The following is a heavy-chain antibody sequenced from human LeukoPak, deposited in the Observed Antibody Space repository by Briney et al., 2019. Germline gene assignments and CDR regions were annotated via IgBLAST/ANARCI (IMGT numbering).Heavy chain of an antibody. CDR2: ISGSGGST. CDR1: GFKFSNYW. CDR3: AKDRIQLWFRSDAFDI. J-gene: IGHJ3*02. V-gene: IGHV3-23*01. D-gene: IGHD5-18*01. Sequence: GGSLRLSCAASGFKFSNYWMHWVRQAPGKGLEWVSAISGSGGSTYYADSVKGRFTISRDNSKNTLYLQMNSLRAEDTAVYYCAKDRIQLWFRSDAFDIWGQGTMVTVSS.